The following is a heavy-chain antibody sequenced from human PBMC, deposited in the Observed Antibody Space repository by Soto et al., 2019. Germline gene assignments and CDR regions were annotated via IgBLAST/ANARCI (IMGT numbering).Heavy chain of an antibody. CDR3: ARGRPGPISTIPPLDN. Sequence: QVQLVGSGGGVVQPGRSLRLSCTASGFTFSSYGMHWVRQAPGKGLEWVAITWSDESRKYYADSVKRRLIISTDNSKKTLFLEMESLRAEATAVYYCARGRPGPISTIPPLDNWGQGTLVTVSS. D-gene: IGHD2-21*01. CDR2: TWSDESRK. J-gene: IGHJ4*02. V-gene: IGHV3-33*01. CDR1: GFTFSSYG.